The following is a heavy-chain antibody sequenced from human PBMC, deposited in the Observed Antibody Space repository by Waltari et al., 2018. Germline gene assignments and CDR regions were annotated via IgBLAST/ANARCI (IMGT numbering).Heavy chain of an antibody. CDR2: INPNSGGT. D-gene: IGHD3-10*01. J-gene: IGHJ3*02. Sequence: QVQLVQSGAEVKKPGASVKVSCKASGYTFTGYYMPWVRQAPGQGLEWMGWINPNSGGTNYAQKFQGWVTMTRDTSISTAYMELSRLRSDDTAVYYCARGPYGSGTRVAFDIWGQGTMVTVSS. CDR3: ARGPYGSGTRVAFDI. CDR1: GYTFTGYY. V-gene: IGHV1-2*04.